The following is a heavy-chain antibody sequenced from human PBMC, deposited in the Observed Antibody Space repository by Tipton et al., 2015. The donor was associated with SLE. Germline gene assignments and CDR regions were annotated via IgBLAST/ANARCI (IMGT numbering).Heavy chain of an antibody. D-gene: IGHD5-12*01. CDR1: GGSISSYY. Sequence: TLSLTCTVSGGSISSYYWSWIRQPPGKGLEWIGYIYYSGSTNYNPSLKSRVTISVDTSKNQFSLKLDSVTAADTAVYYCARGGNGYSGYDFDYWGQGTLVTVSS. J-gene: IGHJ4*02. CDR3: ARGGNGYSGYDFDY. V-gene: IGHV4-59*12. CDR2: IYYSGST.